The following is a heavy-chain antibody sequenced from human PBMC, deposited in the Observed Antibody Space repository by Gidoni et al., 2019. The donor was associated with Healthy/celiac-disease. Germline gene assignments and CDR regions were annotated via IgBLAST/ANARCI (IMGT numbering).Heavy chain of an antibody. J-gene: IGHJ4*02. CDR3: ARGGAMYNWKRPDY. CDR2: ISYDGSNK. CDR1: GFTFSSYA. V-gene: IGHV3-30*01. D-gene: IGHD1-20*01. Sequence: GFTFSSYAMHWVRQAPGKGLEWVAVISYDGSNKYYADSVKGRFTISRDNSKNTLYLQMNSLRAEDTAVYYCARGGAMYNWKRPDYWGQGTLVTVSS.